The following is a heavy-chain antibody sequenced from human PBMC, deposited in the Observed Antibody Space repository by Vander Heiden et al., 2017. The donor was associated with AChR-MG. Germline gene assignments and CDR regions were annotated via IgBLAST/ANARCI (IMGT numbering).Heavy chain of an antibody. J-gene: IGHJ3*02. D-gene: IGHD6-6*01. Sequence: QVQLVQSGAEVKKPGSSVKVSCKASGGTFSSYAISWVRQAPGQGLEWMGGIIPIFGTANYAQKFQGRVTITADESTSTAYMELSSLRSEDTAVYYCARIAPYSSSSSRITQNDAFDIWGQGTMVTVSS. CDR3: ARIAPYSSSSSRITQNDAFDI. CDR2: IIPIFGTA. V-gene: IGHV1-69*01. CDR1: GGTFSSYA.